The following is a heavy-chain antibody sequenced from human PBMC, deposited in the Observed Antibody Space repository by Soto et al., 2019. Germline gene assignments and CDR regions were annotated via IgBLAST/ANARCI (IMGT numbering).Heavy chain of an antibody. Sequence: SVKVSCKASGFTFTSSAVQWVRQARGQRLEWIGWIVVGSGNTNYARKFQERVTITRDMSTSTAYMELSSLRSEDTAVYYCAASGNWNYDYYYGMDAWGQGTTVTV. CDR2: IVVGSGNT. V-gene: IGHV1-58*01. CDR1: GFTFTSSA. D-gene: IGHD1-7*01. J-gene: IGHJ6*02. CDR3: AASGNWNYDYYYGMDA.